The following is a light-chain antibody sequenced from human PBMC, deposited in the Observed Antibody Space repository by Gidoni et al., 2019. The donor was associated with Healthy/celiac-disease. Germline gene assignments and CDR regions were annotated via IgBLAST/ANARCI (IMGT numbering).Light chain of an antibody. Sequence: EIVMTQSPATLSGSPGERATLSCRASQSVSSNLAWYQQKPGQAPRLLIYGASTRATGIPARFSGSGSGTEFTLTISSLQSEDFAVYYCQQYNNWWTFGQXTKVEIK. CDR3: QQYNNWWT. CDR2: GAS. CDR1: QSVSSN. V-gene: IGKV3-15*01. J-gene: IGKJ1*01.